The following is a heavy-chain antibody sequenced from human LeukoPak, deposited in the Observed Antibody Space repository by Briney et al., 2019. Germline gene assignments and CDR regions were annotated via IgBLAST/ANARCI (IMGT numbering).Heavy chain of an antibody. D-gene: IGHD5-12*01. V-gene: IGHV3-7*03. Sequence: GGSLRLSCAASRFTFSSYWMSWVRQAPGKGLEWVANIKQDGSEKYYVDSVKGRFTISRDNANNSLYLQLNSLRAEDTAVYYCARARGGYDFDYWGQGTLVTVSS. CDR1: RFTFSSYW. CDR3: ARARGGYDFDY. CDR2: IKQDGSEK. J-gene: IGHJ4*02.